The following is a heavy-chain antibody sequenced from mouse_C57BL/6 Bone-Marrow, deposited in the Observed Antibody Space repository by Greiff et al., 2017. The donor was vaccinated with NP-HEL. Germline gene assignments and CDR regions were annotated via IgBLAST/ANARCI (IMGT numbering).Heavy chain of an antibody. CDR2: IDPENGDT. CDR1: GFNFKDDY. D-gene: IGHD2-4*01. V-gene: IGHV14-4*01. Sequence: VQLQQSGAELVRPGASVKLSCTASGFNFKDDYMHWVKQRPEQGLEWIGWIDPENGDTEYASKFQGKATLTADTSSNTAYLQLSSLTSEDTAVYYCTTDYDKGPWFAYWGQGTLVTVSA. CDR3: TTDYDKGPWFAY. J-gene: IGHJ3*01.